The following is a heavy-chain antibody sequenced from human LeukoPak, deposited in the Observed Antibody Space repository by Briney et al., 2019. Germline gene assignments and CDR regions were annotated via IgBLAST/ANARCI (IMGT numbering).Heavy chain of an antibody. Sequence: PGRSLRLSCAASGFTFDDYAMHWVRHAPGKGLEWVSGISWNSGSIGYADSVKGRFTISRDNAKNSLYLQMNSLRAEDTALYYCAKDSPSSSSFDYWGQGTLVTVSS. CDR2: ISWNSGSI. D-gene: IGHD6-6*01. CDR3: AKDSPSSSSFDY. J-gene: IGHJ4*02. CDR1: GFTFDDYA. V-gene: IGHV3-9*01.